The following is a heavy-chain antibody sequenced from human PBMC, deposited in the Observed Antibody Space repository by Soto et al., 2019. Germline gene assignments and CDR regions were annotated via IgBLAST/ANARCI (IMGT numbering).Heavy chain of an antibody. J-gene: IGHJ5*02. D-gene: IGHD4-17*01. V-gene: IGHV4-31*03. CDR3: ARSTVTIWFDP. Sequence: QVQLQESGPGLVKPSQTLSLTCTVSGGSIRSGGYYWSWIRHHPGKGLEWIRYIYYSGSTYYNPSLKSRVTISVDTSKNQFSLKLSSVTAADTAVYYCARSTVTIWFDPWGQGTLVTVSS. CDR1: GGSIRSGGYY. CDR2: IYYSGST.